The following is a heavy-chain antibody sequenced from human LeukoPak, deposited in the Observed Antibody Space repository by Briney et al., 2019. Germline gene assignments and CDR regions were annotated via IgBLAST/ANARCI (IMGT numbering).Heavy chain of an antibody. CDR3: ARDWRIAAAGDYYYYGMDV. CDR1: GGSISSYY. Sequence: SETLSLTCTVSGGSISSYYWSWIRQPPGKGLEWIGYIYYSGSTNYNPSLKSRVTISVDTSKNQFSLKLSSVTAADTAVYHCARDWRIAAAGDYYYYGMDVWGKGTTVTVSS. J-gene: IGHJ6*04. V-gene: IGHV4-59*01. CDR2: IYYSGST. D-gene: IGHD6-13*01.